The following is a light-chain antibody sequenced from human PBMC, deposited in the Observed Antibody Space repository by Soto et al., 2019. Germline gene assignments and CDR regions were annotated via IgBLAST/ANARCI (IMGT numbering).Light chain of an antibody. CDR3: QQYNNWPRT. CDR1: QGIRND. J-gene: IGKJ1*01. V-gene: IGKV1-17*01. Sequence: DIQMTQSPSPLSASVGDRVTITCRASQGIRNDLSWYQQKPGEAPKRLVYVASSLDGGVPARFSGSGSGTEFTLTISSLQSEDFAVYYCQQYNNWPRTFGQGTKVDIK. CDR2: VAS.